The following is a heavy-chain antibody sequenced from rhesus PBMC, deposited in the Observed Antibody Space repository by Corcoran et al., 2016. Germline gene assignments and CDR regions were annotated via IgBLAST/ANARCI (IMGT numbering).Heavy chain of an antibody. CDR2: IGGNTGSS. Sequence: QVQLQESGPGLVKPSETLSLTCVVSGYSISSAYGWTWIRQPPGGGLEWIGYIGGNTGSSNSPPPLMSRGTISKGTPKNQFSLKRSSVTAADTAIYYCARYTSGWFAPNHWGQGVLVTVSS. J-gene: IGHJ4*01. CDR3: ARYTSGWFAPNH. CDR1: GYSISSAYG. V-gene: IGHV4-127*01. D-gene: IGHD6-31*01.